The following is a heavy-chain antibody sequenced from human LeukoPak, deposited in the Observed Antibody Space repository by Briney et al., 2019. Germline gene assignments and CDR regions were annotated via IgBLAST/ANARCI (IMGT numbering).Heavy chain of an antibody. J-gene: IGHJ4*02. CDR3: ARGLLGGRSGDY. CDR1: GGSFSGYY. CDR2: INHSGST. V-gene: IGHV4-34*01. Sequence: PSETLSLTCAVYGGSFSGYYWSWIRQPPGKGLEWIGEINHSGSTNYNPSLRSRVTISVDTSKNQFSLKLSSVTAADTAVYYCARGLLGGRSGDYWGQGTLVTVSS. D-gene: IGHD2-15*01.